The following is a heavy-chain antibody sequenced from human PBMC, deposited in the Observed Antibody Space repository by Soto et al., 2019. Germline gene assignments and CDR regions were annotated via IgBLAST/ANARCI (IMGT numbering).Heavy chain of an antibody. D-gene: IGHD6-13*01. Sequence: QVQLVESGGGVVQPGRSLRLSCAASGFTFSSYAMHWVRQAPGKVLEWVAFISYDESNKYYADSVKGRFTISRDNSKNTLYLQMNSLRAEDTAGYYCARVRGSSWYEGAFDIWGQGTMVTVSS. J-gene: IGHJ3*02. CDR3: ARVRGSSWYEGAFDI. V-gene: IGHV3-30-3*01. CDR2: ISYDESNK. CDR1: GFTFSSYA.